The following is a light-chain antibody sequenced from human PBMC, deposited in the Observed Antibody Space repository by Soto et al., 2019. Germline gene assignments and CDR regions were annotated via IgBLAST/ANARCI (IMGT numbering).Light chain of an antibody. CDR3: CSYAGGYTLRYV. J-gene: IGLJ1*01. CDR2: DVS. CDR1: SSDVGGYNY. Sequence: QSVLTQPRSVSGSPGQSVTISCTGTSSDVGGYNYVSWYQQHPGKAPKLMIYDVSKRPSGVPDRFSGSKSGNTASLTISGLQAEDEADYYCCSYAGGYTLRYVFGTGTKLTVL. V-gene: IGLV2-11*01.